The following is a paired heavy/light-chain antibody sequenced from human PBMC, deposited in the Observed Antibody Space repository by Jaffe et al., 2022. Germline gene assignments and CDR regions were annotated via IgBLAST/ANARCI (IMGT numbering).Light chain of an antibody. CDR2: EVT. CDR3: TSYTSSSPLYV. Sequence: QSALTQPASVSGSPGQSITISCTGTNSDVGGYNYVSWYQQHPGKAPKLMIYEVTNRPSGVSNRYSGSKSGNTASLTISGLQAEDEADYYCTSYTSSSPLYVFGTGTKVTVL. J-gene: IGLJ1*01. V-gene: IGLV2-14*01. CDR1: NSDVGGYNY.
Heavy chain of an antibody. CDR3: ARDRGYYYDTYGRGYYFDY. Sequence: QVQLQESGPGLVKPSETLSLTCAVSGYSISSGYFWGWIRQPPGKGLEWIGDIYHSNTYYNASLKSRVTISIDTSKNQFSLKLSSVTAADTAVYYCARDRGYYYDTYGRGYYFDYWGQGTLVTVSS. CDR1: GYSISSGYF. D-gene: IGHD3-22*01. CDR2: IYHSNT. V-gene: IGHV4-38-2*02. J-gene: IGHJ4*02.